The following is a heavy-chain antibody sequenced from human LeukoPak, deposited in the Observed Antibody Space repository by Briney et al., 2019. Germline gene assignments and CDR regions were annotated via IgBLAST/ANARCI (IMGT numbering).Heavy chain of an antibody. CDR3: AKGGNSGYDYFDY. CDR1: GFTFSSYG. Sequence: PGRSLRLSCAASGFTFSSYGMHWVRQSPGKGLEWVAVIWYDGSNKYYADPVKGRFTIYRDNSKNTLYLQMNSLRAEDTAVYYCAKGGNSGYDYFDYWGQGTLVTVSS. J-gene: IGHJ4*02. CDR2: IWYDGSNK. D-gene: IGHD5-12*01. V-gene: IGHV3-33*03.